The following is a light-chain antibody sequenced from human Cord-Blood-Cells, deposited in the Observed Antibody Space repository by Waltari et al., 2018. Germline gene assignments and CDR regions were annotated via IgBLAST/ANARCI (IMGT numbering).Light chain of an antibody. CDR2: GAS. V-gene: IGKV3-20*01. CDR1: QSVSSSY. Sequence: EIVLTQSPGTLSLSPGERATFPCRASQSVSSSYLAWYQQKPGQAPRLLIYGASSRATGIPDRFSGSGSGTDFTLTISRLEPEDFAVYYCQQYGSSPTWTFGQGTKVEIK. J-gene: IGKJ1*01. CDR3: QQYGSSPTWT.